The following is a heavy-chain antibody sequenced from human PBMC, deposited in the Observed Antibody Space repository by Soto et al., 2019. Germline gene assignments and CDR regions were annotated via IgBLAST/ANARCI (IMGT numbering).Heavy chain of an antibody. CDR3: AKSPGSGWAYYYYGMDV. J-gene: IGHJ6*02. V-gene: IGHV3-7*03. CDR2: IKQSGSET. Sequence: GGSLRLSCASSGFTFSSYGMSWVRQAPGKGLEWVADIKQSGSETYYVDSVKGRFTISRDNSRNTLYLQMNSLRAEDTAVYYCAKSPGSGWAYYYYGMDVWGQGTTVTVSS. D-gene: IGHD6-19*01. CDR1: GFTFSSYG.